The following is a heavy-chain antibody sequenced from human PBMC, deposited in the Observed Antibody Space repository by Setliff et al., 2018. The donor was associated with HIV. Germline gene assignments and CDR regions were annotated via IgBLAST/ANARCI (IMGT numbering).Heavy chain of an antibody. J-gene: IGHJ6*03. CDR2: ISTYNGNT. D-gene: IGHD3-16*01. CDR3: ARCGAGEWHLYRDV. V-gene: IGHV1-18*01. CDR1: GYTFTTYG. Sequence: ASVKVSCKASGYTFTTYGITWVRQAPGQGLEWMGWISTYNGNTNYAQKFQGRVTMTTVTSTSTAYMELSSLGSEDTAVYYCARCGAGEWHLYRDVWGKGTAGTVSS.